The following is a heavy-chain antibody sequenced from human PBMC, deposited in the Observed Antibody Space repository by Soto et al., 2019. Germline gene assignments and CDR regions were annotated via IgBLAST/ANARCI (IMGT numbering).Heavy chain of an antibody. J-gene: IGHJ4*02. CDR2: TSSSSSYI. D-gene: IGHD2-2*02. V-gene: IGHV3-21*01. CDR1: GFTFSSYS. Sequence: EVQLVESGGGLVKPGWSLRLSCAASGFTFSSYSMNWVRQAPGKGLEWVSSTSSSSSYIYYADSVKGRFTISRDNAKNSLYMPINSLRAEDTAVYYCARDLAISDIVVVPAAISYVDTAMPWGQGTLVTVSS. CDR3: ARDLAISDIVVVPAAISYVDTAMP.